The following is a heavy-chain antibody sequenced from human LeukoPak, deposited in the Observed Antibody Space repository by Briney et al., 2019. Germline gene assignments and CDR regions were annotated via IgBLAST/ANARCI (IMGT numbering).Heavy chain of an antibody. Sequence: GESLKISCQGSGYSFNTYWIGWVRQMPGRGLEWMGIIYPADSDTRYSPSFQGQVTISVDKSISTAYLQWSSLKASDTAIYYCARHLKGDYWGQGTLVTVSS. V-gene: IGHV5-51*01. J-gene: IGHJ4*02. CDR3: ARHLKGDY. CDR2: IYPADSDT. CDR1: GYSFNTYW.